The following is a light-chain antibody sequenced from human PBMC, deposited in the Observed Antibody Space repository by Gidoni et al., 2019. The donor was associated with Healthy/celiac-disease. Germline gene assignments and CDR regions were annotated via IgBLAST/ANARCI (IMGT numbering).Light chain of an antibody. V-gene: IGKV1-39*01. CDR3: QQGYSTPRT. Sequence: ESQMTLSPSSLSASVGDRVTITGRASQSISSYLNWDQQKPGKAPKLLIYAGSSLRSGHPSRVSGSGAGTDFTLTISSLQPEDFATYYRQQGYSTPRTFGQGTKLEIK. CDR1: QSISSY. J-gene: IGKJ2*01. CDR2: AGS.